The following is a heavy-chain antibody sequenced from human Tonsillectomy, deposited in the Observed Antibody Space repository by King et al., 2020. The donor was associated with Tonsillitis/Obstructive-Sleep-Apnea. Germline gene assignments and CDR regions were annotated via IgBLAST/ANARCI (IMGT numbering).Heavy chain of an antibody. CDR2: ISSSGSTI. J-gene: IGHJ2*01. CDR1: GFTFSSYE. CDR3: ARDSLGWYFDL. V-gene: IGHV3-48*03. D-gene: IGHD5-12*01. Sequence: VQLVEPGGGLVQPGGSLRLSCAASGFTFSSYEMNWVRQAPGKGLEWVSYISSSGSTIYYADSVKGRFTISRDNAKNSLYLQMNSLRAEDTAVYYCARDSLGWYFDLWGRGTLVSVSS.